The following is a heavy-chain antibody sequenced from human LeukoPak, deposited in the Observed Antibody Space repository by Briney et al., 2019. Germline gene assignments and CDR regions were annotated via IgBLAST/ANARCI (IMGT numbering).Heavy chain of an antibody. J-gene: IGHJ4*02. D-gene: IGHD2-2*02. CDR3: TKPDCPSTSCYTLDY. V-gene: IGHV3-23*01. CDR2: ISGSGGST. Sequence: QAGGSLRLSCAASGFTFSSYAMSWVRQAPGKGLEWVSAISGSGGSTYYADSVKGRFTISRDNSKNTLYLQMNSLRVEDTAVYYCTKPDCPSTSCYTLDYWGQGILVTVSS. CDR1: GFTFSSYA.